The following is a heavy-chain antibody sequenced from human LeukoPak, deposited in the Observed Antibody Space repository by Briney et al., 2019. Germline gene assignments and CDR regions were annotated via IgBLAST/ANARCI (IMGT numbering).Heavy chain of an antibody. D-gene: IGHD5-12*01. CDR1: GFTFDDYA. CDR3: AKGSGYDNGVYFDY. Sequence: SGGSLRLSCAASGFTFDDYAMHWVRHAPGEGLEWVSGISWNSGTIGYADSVKGRFTISRDNAKNSLYLQMNSLRAEDTALYYCAKGSGYDNGVYFDYWGQGTLVTVSS. J-gene: IGHJ4*02. V-gene: IGHV3-9*01. CDR2: ISWNSGTI.